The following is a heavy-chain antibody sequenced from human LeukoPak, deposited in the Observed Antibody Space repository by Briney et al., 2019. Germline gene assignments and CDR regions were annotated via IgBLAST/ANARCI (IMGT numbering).Heavy chain of an antibody. V-gene: IGHV3-7*01. CDR1: GFTFSRYW. CDR2: IKEDGSEK. Sequence: GGSLRLSCAVSGFTFSRYWMNWVRQAPGKGLEWVANIKEDGSEKNYVDSVKGRFTTSRDNALNSVFLQMDSLRVEDTALYFCARGLIGTGGIDFWRQGTLVTVSS. D-gene: IGHD1/OR15-1a*01. CDR3: ARGLIGTGGIDF. J-gene: IGHJ4*02.